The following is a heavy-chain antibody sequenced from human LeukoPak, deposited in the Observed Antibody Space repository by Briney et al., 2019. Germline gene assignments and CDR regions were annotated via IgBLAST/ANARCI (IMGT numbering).Heavy chain of an antibody. CDR1: GGSISSYY. D-gene: IGHD3-22*01. Sequence: SETLSLTCTVSGGSISSYYWSWIRQPPGKGLEWIGYIYYSGSTNYNPSLKSRVTISVDTSKNQFSLKLSSVTATDTAVYYCARYSYYYDSSGSDYYYYGMDVWGQGTTVTVSS. J-gene: IGHJ6*02. CDR3: ARYSYYYDSSGSDYYYYGMDV. V-gene: IGHV4-59*01. CDR2: IYYSGST.